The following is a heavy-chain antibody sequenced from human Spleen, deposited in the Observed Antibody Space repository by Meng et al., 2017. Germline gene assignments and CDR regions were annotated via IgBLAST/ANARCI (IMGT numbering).Heavy chain of an antibody. J-gene: IGHJ3*01. CDR2: INHSGST. CDR1: GGSFSEYY. Sequence: SETLSLTCAVYGGSFSEYYWTWIRQSPGKGLEWIGEINHSGSTNYNPSLKSRVTISVDTSKNQFSLKLRSVTAADTAVYYCARDQIRITMIVVAMTPRRAHAFDVWGQGTMVTVSS. CDR3: ARDQIRITMIVVAMTPRRAHAFDV. D-gene: IGHD3-22*01. V-gene: IGHV4-34*01.